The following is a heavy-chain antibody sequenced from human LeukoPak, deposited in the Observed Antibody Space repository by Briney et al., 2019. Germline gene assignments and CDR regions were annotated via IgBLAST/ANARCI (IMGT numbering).Heavy chain of an antibody. CDR3: ARLGDLVVAPAALPHFGS. D-gene: IGHD2-2*02. J-gene: IGHJ5*01. V-gene: IGHV3-66*01. CDR2: IYSGGMT. Sequence: GGSLRLSCAASGFSVDTNYMSWVRQAPGKGLEWLSVIYSGGMTYYADSVKGRFTISRDTSKNTLNLQMNSLRAEDTAVYYCARLGDLVVAPAALPHFGSWVQGTLVAVSS. CDR1: GFSVDTNY.